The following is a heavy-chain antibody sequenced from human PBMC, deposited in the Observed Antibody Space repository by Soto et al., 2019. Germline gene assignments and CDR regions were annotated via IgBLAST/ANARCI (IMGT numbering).Heavy chain of an antibody. D-gene: IGHD3-16*01. V-gene: IGHV4-4*02. Sequence: QVQLLEPGPGLVKPSETLSLICTVSGGSIRSSHWWSWVRQPPGKGLERIGEIYHSGSTNLDPSRKTRVSWSVYQSKNPFPLKRPSVTAADTALKYSARDKATVGGYILHDPWGHGNLVTVSA. J-gene: IGHJ5*02. CDR2: IYHSGST. CDR3: ARDKATVGGYILHDP. CDR1: GGSIRSSHW.